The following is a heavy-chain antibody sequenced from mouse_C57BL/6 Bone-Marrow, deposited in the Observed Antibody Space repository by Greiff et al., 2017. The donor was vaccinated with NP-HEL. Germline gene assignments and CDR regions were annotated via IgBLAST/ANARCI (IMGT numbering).Heavy chain of an antibody. J-gene: IGHJ1*03. CDR2: INSDGSST. V-gene: IGHV5-16*01. Sequence: EVKLVESEGGLVQPGSSMKLSCTASGFTFSDYYMAWVRQVPEKGLEWVANINSDGSSTYYLDSLKSRFILSRDNAKNILYLQMSRRLSEETSTYYCAGEAANWDSYWDFDVWGTGTTVTVSS. CDR3: AGEAANWDSYWDFDV. D-gene: IGHD4-1*01. CDR1: GFTFSDYY.